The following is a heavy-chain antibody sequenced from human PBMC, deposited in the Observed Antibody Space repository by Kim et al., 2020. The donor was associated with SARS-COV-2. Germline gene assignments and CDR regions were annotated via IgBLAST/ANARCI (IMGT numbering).Heavy chain of an antibody. J-gene: IGHJ4*02. CDR1: GGSFSGYY. V-gene: IGHV4-34*01. CDR3: ARGPYVYYYGSGSYYNSPYYFDY. Sequence: SETLSLTCAVYGGSFSGYYWSWIRQPPGKGLEWIGEINHSGSTNYNPSLKSRVTISVDTSKNQFSLKLSSVTAADTAVYYCARGPYVYYYGSGSYYNSPYYFDYWGQGTLVTVSS. CDR2: INHSGST. D-gene: IGHD3-10*01.